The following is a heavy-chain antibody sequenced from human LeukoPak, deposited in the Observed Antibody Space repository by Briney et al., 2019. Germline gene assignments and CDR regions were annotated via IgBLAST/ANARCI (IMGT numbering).Heavy chain of an antibody. CDR3: AKHGSGRYFDY. CDR1: GFTFSDAW. D-gene: IGHD6-19*01. V-gene: IGHV3-23*01. J-gene: IGHJ4*02. CDR2: ISGSGDNT. Sequence: GGSLRLSCAASGFTFSDAWMSWVRQAPGKGLEWVSAISGSGDNTYYAESVAGRFTISRDNSKSTLYLQVNSLRAEDTAVYYCAKHGSGRYFDYWGQGTLVTVSS.